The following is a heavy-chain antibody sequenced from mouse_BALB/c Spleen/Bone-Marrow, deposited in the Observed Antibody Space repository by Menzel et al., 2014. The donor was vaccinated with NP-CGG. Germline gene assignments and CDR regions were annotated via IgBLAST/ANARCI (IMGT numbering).Heavy chain of an antibody. Sequence: QVQLQQSGAELVKPGASVKLSCKASGYTFTSYYMYWVKQRPGQGLEWIGEINPSNGGTNFNEKFKSKATLTVDKSSSTAYMQLSCLTSEDSAVYYCTRWYYGNYFDYWGQGTTLTVSS. CDR2: INPSNGGT. CDR1: GYTFTSYY. CDR3: TRWYYGNYFDY. D-gene: IGHD2-1*01. V-gene: IGHV1S81*02. J-gene: IGHJ2*01.